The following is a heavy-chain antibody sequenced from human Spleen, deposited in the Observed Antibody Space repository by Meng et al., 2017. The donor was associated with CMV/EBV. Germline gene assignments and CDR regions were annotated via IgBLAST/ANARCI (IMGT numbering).Heavy chain of an antibody. V-gene: IGHV3-48*03. Sequence: GGSLRLSCAASGFTFSSYEMNWVRQAPGKGLEWISYISVGDDSRFYADSVKGRFTISRDSAKNSLYLQMDSLRAEDTAVYYCARELIAFDVWGQGTVVTVSS. CDR3: ARELIAFDV. CDR2: ISVGDDSR. J-gene: IGHJ3*01. CDR1: GFTFSSYE.